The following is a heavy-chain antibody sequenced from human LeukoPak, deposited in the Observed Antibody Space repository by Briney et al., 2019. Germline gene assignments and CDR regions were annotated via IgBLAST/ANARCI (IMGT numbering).Heavy chain of an antibody. J-gene: IGHJ4*02. CDR2: ISYDGSNK. Sequence: GGSLRLSCAASGFTFSGYPIHWVRQAPGKGLEWVAVISYDGSNKYYADSVKGRFTISRDNSKNTLYLQMNSLRAEDTAVYYCARGEYSGYETLDYWGQGTLVTVSS. D-gene: IGHD5-12*01. V-gene: IGHV3-30-3*01. CDR3: ARGEYSGYETLDY. CDR1: GFTFSGYP.